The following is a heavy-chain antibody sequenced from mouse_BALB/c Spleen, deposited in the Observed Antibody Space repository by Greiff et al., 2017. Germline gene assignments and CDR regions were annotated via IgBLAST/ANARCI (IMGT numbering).Heavy chain of an antibody. J-gene: IGHJ3*01. CDR1: GFSLTSYG. V-gene: IGHV2-2*02. CDR3: ARNFGGYGIAWFAY. Sequence: QVQLQQSGPGLVQPSQSLSITCTVSGFSLTSYGVHWVRQSPGKGLEWLGVIWSGGSTDYNAAFISRLSISKDNSKSQVFFKMNSLQANDTAIYYCARNFGGYGIAWFAYWGQGTLVTVSA. D-gene: IGHD2-10*02. CDR2: IWSGGST.